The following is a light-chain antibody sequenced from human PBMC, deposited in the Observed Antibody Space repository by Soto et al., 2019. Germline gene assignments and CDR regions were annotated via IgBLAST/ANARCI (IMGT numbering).Light chain of an antibody. CDR2: EDN. Sequence: NFMLTQPHSVSESPGRTVTISCTRSSGSIASNYVQWYQQRPGSAPIIVIYEDNQRPSGVPDRFSGSIDSSSNSASLTISGLKTEDEADYYRQSYDSRNHVVFGGGTKVTVL. V-gene: IGLV6-57*04. CDR3: QSYDSRNHVV. J-gene: IGLJ2*01. CDR1: SGSIASNY.